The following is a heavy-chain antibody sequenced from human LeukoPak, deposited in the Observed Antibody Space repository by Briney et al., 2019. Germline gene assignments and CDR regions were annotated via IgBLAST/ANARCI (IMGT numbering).Heavy chain of an antibody. CDR3: ARDKGLSGLYFSGDWYFDL. Sequence: SETLSLTCTVSGDSISNYYWSWIRQPAGKGLEWIGRIYTSGSTNYNPSLKSRVTMSVDTSKNHFSLKLSSVTAADTAVYYCARDKGLSGLYFSGDWYFDLWGRGTLVTVSS. D-gene: IGHD1-26*01. V-gene: IGHV4-4*07. J-gene: IGHJ2*01. CDR1: GDSISNYY. CDR2: IYTSGST.